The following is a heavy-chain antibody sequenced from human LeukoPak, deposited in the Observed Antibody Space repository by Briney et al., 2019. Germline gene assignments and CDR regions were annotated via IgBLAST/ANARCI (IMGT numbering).Heavy chain of an antibody. V-gene: IGHV3-30*02. CDR3: AKPPRDSSGYYSL. J-gene: IGHJ4*02. CDR1: GFTFSSYG. Sequence: PGGSLRLSCAASGFTFSSYGMHWVRQAPGKGLEWVAFIRYGESDKYYADSVKGRFTVSRDDSKNTLFLQMNSLRDEDTAVYYCAKPPRDSSGYYSLWGQGTLVIVSS. D-gene: IGHD3-22*01. CDR2: IRYGESDK.